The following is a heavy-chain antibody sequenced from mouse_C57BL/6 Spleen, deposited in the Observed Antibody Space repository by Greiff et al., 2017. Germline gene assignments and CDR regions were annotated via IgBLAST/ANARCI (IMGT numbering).Heavy chain of an antibody. Sequence: EVQLQQSGPELVKPGASVKISCKASGYSFTGYYMNWVKQSPEKSLEWIGEINPSTGGTTYNQKFKAKATLTVDKSSSTAYMQLKSLTSEDSAVYYCARSGSSSLYAMDYWGQGTSVTVSS. CDR1: GYSFTGYY. CDR2: INPSTGGT. J-gene: IGHJ4*01. V-gene: IGHV1-42*01. D-gene: IGHD1-1*01. CDR3: ARSGSSSLYAMDY.